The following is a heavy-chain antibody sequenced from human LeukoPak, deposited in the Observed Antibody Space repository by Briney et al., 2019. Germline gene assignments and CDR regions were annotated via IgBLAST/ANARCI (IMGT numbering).Heavy chain of an antibody. V-gene: IGHV4-59*12. Sequence: SETLSLTCTVSGGSISSYYWSWIRQPPGKGLEWIGYIYYSGSTNYNPSLKSRVTISVDTSKNQFSLKLSSVTAADTAVYYCARNPSSSWYENWFDPWGQGTLVTVSS. CDR1: GGSISSYY. CDR3: ARNPSSSWYENWFDP. CDR2: IYYSGST. D-gene: IGHD6-13*01. J-gene: IGHJ5*02.